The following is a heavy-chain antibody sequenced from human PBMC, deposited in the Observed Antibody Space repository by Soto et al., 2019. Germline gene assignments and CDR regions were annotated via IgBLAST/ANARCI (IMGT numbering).Heavy chain of an antibody. J-gene: IGHJ4*02. CDR1: GYTFTSYG. CDR3: ARDRGGSAWHSFDY. D-gene: IGHD6-19*01. Sequence: QVKLRQSGPGVRKPGASVKVSCKASGYTFTSYGITWVQQAPGQGLEGMGWITAYNGNTNYPQRLQGRVPMTTDTSTSTVYMELRSLRSDDTAVYYCARDRGGSAWHSFDYWGQGTLVTVSS. CDR2: ITAYNGNT. V-gene: IGHV1-18*04.